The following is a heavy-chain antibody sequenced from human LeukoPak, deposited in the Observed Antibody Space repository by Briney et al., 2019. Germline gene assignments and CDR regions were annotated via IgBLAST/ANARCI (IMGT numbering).Heavy chain of an antibody. CDR2: IYTSGST. J-gene: IGHJ4*02. CDR3: ARHSYYDFLWDY. CDR1: GGSTSSGSYY. Sequence: SQTLSLTCTVSGGSTSSGSYYWSWIRQPAGKGLEWTGRIYTSGSTNYNPSLKSRVTISVDTSKNQFSLKLSSVTAADTAVYYCARHSYYDFLWDYWGQGTLVTVSS. V-gene: IGHV4-61*02. D-gene: IGHD3-3*01.